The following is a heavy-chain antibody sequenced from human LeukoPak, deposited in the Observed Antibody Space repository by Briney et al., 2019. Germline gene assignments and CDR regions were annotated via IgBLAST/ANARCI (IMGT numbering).Heavy chain of an antibody. CDR2: ITTSDGNT. D-gene: IGHD7-27*01. V-gene: IGHV3-23*01. CDR3: AKDGGLWVSAHWGDS. J-gene: IGHJ4*02. CDR1: GFTFSSYT. Sequence: GGSLRLSCAASGFTFSSYTMSWVRQAPGEGLEWVSTITTSDGNTNYADSVKGRFTVSRDNSKNTLFLQMNSLRAEDTAVYYCAKDGGLWVSAHWGDSWGRGTLVTVSS.